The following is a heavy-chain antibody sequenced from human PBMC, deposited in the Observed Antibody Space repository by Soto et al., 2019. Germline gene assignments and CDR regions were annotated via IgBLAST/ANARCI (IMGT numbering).Heavy chain of an antibody. CDR1: GFTFSSYA. V-gene: IGHV3-23*01. CDR3: AKGKRGIVVVPAASQVSAAAGTAYY. CDR2: ISGSGGST. J-gene: IGHJ4*02. D-gene: IGHD2-2*01. Sequence: GGSLRLSCAASGFTFSSYAMSWVRQAPGKGLEWVSAISGSGGSTYYADSVKGRFTISRDNSKNTLYLQMNSLRAEDTAVYYCAKGKRGIVVVPAASQVSAAAGTAYYWGQGTLVTVSS.